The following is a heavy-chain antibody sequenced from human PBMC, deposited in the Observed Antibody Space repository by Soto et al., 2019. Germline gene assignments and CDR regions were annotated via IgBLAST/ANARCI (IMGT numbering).Heavy chain of an antibody. CDR3: AKNLTRKGRFDY. J-gene: IGHJ4*02. CDR1: GASITSTTYF. V-gene: IGHV4-39*01. D-gene: IGHD2-2*01. CDR2: IYYSGET. Sequence: PSETLSLTGSRSGASITSTTYFWAWIRQPPGKGLEWVGSIYYSGETHYNPSLKSRTTISVDRSRNQFSLQVSSVTAADTAVYYCAKNLTRKGRFDYCGQGTVVTVSS.